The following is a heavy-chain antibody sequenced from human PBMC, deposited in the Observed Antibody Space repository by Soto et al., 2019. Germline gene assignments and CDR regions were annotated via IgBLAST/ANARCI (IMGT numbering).Heavy chain of an antibody. CDR2: IYYSGST. V-gene: IGHV4-59*01. CDR3: ETTMVRGASDC. J-gene: IGHJ4*02. CDR1: GGSISRYY. Sequence: SETLSLTCTVSGGSISRYYWSCILQPPGKGLEWIGYIYYSGSTTYNPSLKSRVTISVDTYKNQFSLKLSSVTAADTAVYYCETTMVRGASDCCGQETMVTVSS. D-gene: IGHD3-10*01.